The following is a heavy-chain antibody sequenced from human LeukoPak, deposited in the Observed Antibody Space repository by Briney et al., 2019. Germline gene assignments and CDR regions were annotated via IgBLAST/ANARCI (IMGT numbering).Heavy chain of an antibody. CDR3: ASSPLVVVSAAMDYYYGMDV. Sequence: SVKVSCKASGGTFSSYTISWVRQAPGQGLEWMGRIIPILGIANYAQKFQGRVTITADKSTSTAYMELSSLRSEDTAVYYCASSPLVVVSAAMDYYYGMDVWGQGTTVTVSS. V-gene: IGHV1-69*02. J-gene: IGHJ6*02. CDR2: IIPILGIA. CDR1: GGTFSSYT. D-gene: IGHD2-2*01.